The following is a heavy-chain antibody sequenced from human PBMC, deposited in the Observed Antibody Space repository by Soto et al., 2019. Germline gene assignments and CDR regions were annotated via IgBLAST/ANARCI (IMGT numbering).Heavy chain of an antibody. J-gene: IGHJ4*02. CDR3: ARRYGGNFDY. D-gene: IGHD1-26*01. Sequence: SETLSLTSAVYGKSFSGYYWSWIRQPPGKGLEWIGEINHSGSTNYNPSLKSRVTISVDTSKNQFSLKVSSVTAADTAVYYCARRYGGNFDYWGQGTLVTVSS. CDR2: INHSGST. V-gene: IGHV4-34*01. CDR1: GKSFSGYY.